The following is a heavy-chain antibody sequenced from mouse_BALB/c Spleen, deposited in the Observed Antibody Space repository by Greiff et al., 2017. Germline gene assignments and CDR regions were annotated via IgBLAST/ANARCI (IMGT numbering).Heavy chain of an antibody. V-gene: IGHV2-9-2*01. D-gene: IGHD4-1*01. CDR3: VRDMGL. J-gene: IGHJ4*01. CDR1: GFSLTSYD. CDR2: IWTGGGT. Sequence: QVQLQQSGPGLVAPSQSLSITCTVSGFSLTSYDISWIRQPPGKGLEWLGVIWTGGGTNYNSAFMSRLSISKDNSKSQVFLKMNSLQTDDTAIYYCVRDMGLWGQGTSVTVSS.